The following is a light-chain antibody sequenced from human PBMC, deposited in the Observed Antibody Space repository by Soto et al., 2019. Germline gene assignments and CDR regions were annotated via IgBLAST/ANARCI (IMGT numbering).Light chain of an antibody. J-gene: IGKJ2*01. V-gene: IGKV1-12*01. CDR1: QGINSW. Sequence: DIQMTQSPSSVSASVGDRVTITCRASQGINSWLAWYQQKPGKAPKLLIYAASSLQRGVPSRFSGSGSGTAFRLTINSLQAEDFATYYCRHTDLFPYTFGQGTKLEIK. CDR2: AAS. CDR3: RHTDLFPYT.